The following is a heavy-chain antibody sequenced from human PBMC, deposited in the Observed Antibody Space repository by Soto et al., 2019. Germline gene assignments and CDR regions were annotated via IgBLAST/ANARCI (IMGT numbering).Heavy chain of an antibody. D-gene: IGHD6-13*01. Sequence: SETLSLTCTVSGGSISSYYWSWIRQPAGKGLEWIGRVYTSGSTNYNPSLKSRVTMSVDTSKNQFSLKLSSVTAADTAVYYCARDTIAAAGTESNYYYYGMDVWGQGTTVTVSS. V-gene: IGHV4-4*07. CDR3: ARDTIAAAGTESNYYYYGMDV. CDR1: GGSISSYY. J-gene: IGHJ6*02. CDR2: VYTSGST.